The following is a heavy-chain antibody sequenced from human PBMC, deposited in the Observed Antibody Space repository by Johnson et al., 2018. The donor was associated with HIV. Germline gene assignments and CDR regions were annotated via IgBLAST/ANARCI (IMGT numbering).Heavy chain of an antibody. J-gene: IGHJ3*01. Sequence: VQLVESGGGVVQPGRSLRLSCAASGFTFDDYGMHWVRQVPGKGLEWVSGISWNSGNIGYADSVKGRFTISRDNSKNTLYLQMNRLRAEDTALYYCARLPSGYSRGGFNVWGQGTMVTLSS. CDR3: ARLPSGYSRGGFNV. V-gene: IGHV3-9*01. CDR2: ISWNSGNI. D-gene: IGHD5-18*01. CDR1: GFTFDDYG.